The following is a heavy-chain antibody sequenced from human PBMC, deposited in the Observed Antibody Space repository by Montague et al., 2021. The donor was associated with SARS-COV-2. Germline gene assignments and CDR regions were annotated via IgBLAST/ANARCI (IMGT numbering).Heavy chain of an antibody. D-gene: IGHD2-21*02. J-gene: IGHJ5*02. Sequence: SETLSLTCAVSGGSFSGYYWSWIRQPPGPGLERIWEINHSGSTNYNPSLSLQVPISVYTSTNQFSLKLSSVSAADTAVYYCARLSRVVTAIWALRTSLSSWFDPWGQGTLVTVSS. CDR2: INHSGST. CDR3: ARLSRVVTAIWALRTSLSSWFDP. V-gene: IGHV4-34*01. CDR1: GGSFSGYY.